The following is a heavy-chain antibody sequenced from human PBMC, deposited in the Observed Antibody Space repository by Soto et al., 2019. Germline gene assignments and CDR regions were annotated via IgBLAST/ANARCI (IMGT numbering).Heavy chain of an antibody. CDR2: ISYDGSYK. V-gene: IGHV3-30*03. D-gene: IGHD1-26*01. CDR3: ARDFIVWEQRPYYFDY. CDR1: GFTFSSYG. Sequence: QVQLVESEGDVVQPGGSLTLSCAASGFTFSSYGMHWVRKAPGNGLEWVAFISYDGSYKYYADSVKGRFTISRDNSKNPVFLEMNSRRVDDKDVSYCARDFIVWEQRPYYFDYWGQGTLVTVSS. J-gene: IGHJ4*02.